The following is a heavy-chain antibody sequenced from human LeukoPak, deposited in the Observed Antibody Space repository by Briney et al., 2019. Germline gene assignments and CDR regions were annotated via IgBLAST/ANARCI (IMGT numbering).Heavy chain of an antibody. J-gene: IGHJ4*02. CDR2: ISSSGSTI. Sequence: PGGSLRLSCAASGFTFSSYEMNWVRQAPGKGLEWVSYISSSGSTIYYADSVKGRFTISRDNAKNSLYLQMNSLRAEDTAVYYCARTLRWDGVAMGYWGQGTLVTVSS. D-gene: IGHD3-3*01. V-gene: IGHV3-48*03. CDR1: GFTFSSYE. CDR3: ARTLRWDGVAMGY.